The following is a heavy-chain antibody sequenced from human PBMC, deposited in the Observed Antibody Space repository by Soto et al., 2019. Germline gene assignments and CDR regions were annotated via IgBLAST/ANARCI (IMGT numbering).Heavy chain of an antibody. V-gene: IGHV3-30*18. CDR1: GFTFSSYG. CDR2: ISYDGSNK. Sequence: QVQLVESGGGVVQPGRSLRLSCAASGFTFSSYGMHWVRQSPGKGLEWVAVISYDGSNKYYADSVKGRFTISRDNSKNPLYLQMTSLRAEDTAVYYCAKSQGVGYSNSDPSGDWFDPWGQGTLVTVSS. D-gene: IGHD4-4*01. J-gene: IGHJ5*02. CDR3: AKSQGVGYSNSDPSGDWFDP.